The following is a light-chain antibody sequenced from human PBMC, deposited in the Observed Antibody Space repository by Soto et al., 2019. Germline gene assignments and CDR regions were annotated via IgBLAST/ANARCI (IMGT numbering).Light chain of an antibody. V-gene: IGLV2-23*02. CDR1: SSDVGLYNL. CDR2: EVN. CDR3: CSYVGSSILM. J-gene: IGLJ3*02. Sequence: QAVVTQPASVSGSPGQSITISCTGTSSDVGLYNLVSWYQQLPGKDPKLIIYEVNERPSGISDRFSGSKSGNTASLTISGLQDEDEADYYCCSYVGSSILMFGGGTKLTVL.